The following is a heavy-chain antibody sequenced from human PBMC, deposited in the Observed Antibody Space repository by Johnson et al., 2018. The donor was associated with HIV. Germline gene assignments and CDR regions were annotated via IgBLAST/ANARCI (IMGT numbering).Heavy chain of an antibody. CDR3: ARAWKDGTTYRRAFDI. Sequence: QVQLVESGGGLVKPGGSLRLSCAASGFTFSSYAMHWVRQAPGKGLAWVAVISYDGSNKYYADSVKGRFTISRDNSKNTLYLQMNSLRAEDPAVYYCARAWKDGTTYRRAFDIWGQGTMVTVSS. D-gene: IGHD1-7*01. CDR1: GFTFSSYA. CDR2: ISYDGSNK. J-gene: IGHJ3*02. V-gene: IGHV3-30*04.